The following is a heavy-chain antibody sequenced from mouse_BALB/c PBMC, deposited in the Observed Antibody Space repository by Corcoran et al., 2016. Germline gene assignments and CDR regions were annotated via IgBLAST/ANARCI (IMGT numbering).Heavy chain of an antibody. V-gene: IGHV14-1*02. CDR2: IDPENGNT. CDR3: ASNWDHY. J-gene: IGHJ2*01. Sequence: EVQLQQSGAELVRPGALVKLSCKASGFNIKDYYMHWVKQRPEQGLEWIGWIDPENGNTIYDPKFQGKASITADTSSNTAYLQLSSLTSEDTAVYYCASNWDHYWGQGTTLTVSS. CDR1: GFNIKDYY. D-gene: IGHD4-1*01.